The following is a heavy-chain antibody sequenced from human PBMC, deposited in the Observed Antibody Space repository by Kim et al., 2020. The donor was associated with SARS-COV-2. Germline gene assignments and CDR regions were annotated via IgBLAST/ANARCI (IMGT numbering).Heavy chain of an antibody. V-gene: IGHV1-18*04. D-gene: IGHD2-15*01. CDR1: GYTFTSYG. Sequence: ASVKVSCKASGYTFTSYGMSWVRQAPGQGLEWMGWISAYNGNTNYAQKLQGRVTMTTDTSTSTAYMELRSLRSDDTAVYYCARDRGWVAADMVNWFDPWGQGTLVTVSS. CDR3: ARDRGWVAADMVNWFDP. CDR2: ISAYNGNT. J-gene: IGHJ5*02.